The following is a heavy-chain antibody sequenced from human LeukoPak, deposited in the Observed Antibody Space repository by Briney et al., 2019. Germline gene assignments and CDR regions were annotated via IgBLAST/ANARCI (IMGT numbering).Heavy chain of an antibody. CDR1: GFTFSSYS. CDR2: ISGNGDYT. Sequence: GGSLRLSCAASGFTFSSYSMNWVRQAPGKGLEWVSAISGNGDYTYYADPVKGRFTISRDNSKNTLYLQMNNLRVEDTAVYYCASQKAIDYWGQGTLVTVSS. V-gene: IGHV3-23*01. CDR3: ASQKAIDY. J-gene: IGHJ4*02.